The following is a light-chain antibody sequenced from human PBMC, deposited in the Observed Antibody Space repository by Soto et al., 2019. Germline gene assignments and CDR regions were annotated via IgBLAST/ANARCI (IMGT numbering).Light chain of an antibody. CDR2: DAS. J-gene: IGKJ4*01. CDR3: QQRSNWPPLT. CDR1: QSVSNY. V-gene: IGKV3-11*01. Sequence: EIVLTQSPATLSLSPGERATLSYRASQSVSNYLAWYQQKPGQAPRLLLYDASNRATGIPARFSGSGSGTDFTLTISSLEPEDFAVYYCQQRSNWPPLTFGGGTKVELK.